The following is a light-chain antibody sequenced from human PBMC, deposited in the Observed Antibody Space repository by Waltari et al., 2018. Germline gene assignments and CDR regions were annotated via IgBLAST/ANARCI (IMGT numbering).Light chain of an antibody. CDR1: SSDIGGYNY. J-gene: IGLJ2*01. Sequence: QSALTQPASVSGSPGQSITISCTGTSSDIGGYNYVSWYQQHPGEVPKLMIYDVNKRPSGVSSRSSASKSGNTASLTISGLQAEDEADYYCSSFASINTLIFGGGTKLTVL. CDR2: DVN. CDR3: SSFASINTLI. V-gene: IGLV2-14*01.